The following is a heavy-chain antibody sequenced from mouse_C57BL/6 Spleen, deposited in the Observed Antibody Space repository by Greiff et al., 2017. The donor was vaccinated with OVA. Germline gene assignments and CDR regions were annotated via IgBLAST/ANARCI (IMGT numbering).Heavy chain of an antibody. CDR2: IGPGSGST. CDR3: ARPNYYGSSGVYFDY. J-gene: IGHJ2*01. Sequence: QVQLQQPGAELVRPGSSVKISCKASGYTFTDYYINWVKQRPGQGLEWIGKIGPGSGSTYYNEKFKGKATLTADKSSSTAYMQLSSLTSEDSAVYFCARPNYYGSSGVYFDYWGQGTTLTVSS. CDR1: GYTFTDYY. D-gene: IGHD1-1*01. V-gene: IGHV1-77*01.